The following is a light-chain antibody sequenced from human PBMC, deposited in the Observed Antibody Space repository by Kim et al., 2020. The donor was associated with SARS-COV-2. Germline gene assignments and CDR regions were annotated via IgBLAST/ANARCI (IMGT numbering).Light chain of an antibody. CDR2: GAS. CDR3: QQFGRSWT. V-gene: IGKV3-20*01. CDR1: QSVSSTY. J-gene: IGKJ1*01. Sequence: SPGERATLSCRASQSVSSTYLAWYQQRPGQAPRLLIYGASSRATGIPDRFSGSGSGTDFTLTISRLEPEDFAVYYCQQFGRSWTFGQGTKVEIK.